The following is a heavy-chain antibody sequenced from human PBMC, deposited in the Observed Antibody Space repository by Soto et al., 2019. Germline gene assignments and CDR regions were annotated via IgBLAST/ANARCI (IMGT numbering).Heavy chain of an antibody. D-gene: IGHD5-18*01. Sequence: QVQLQESGPGLVKPSQTLPLTCTVSGGSISNGAYYWSWIRHHPGKGLEWIGYIYHSGSTYYNPSLNSRVTISVDTSKNQFSLKLSSVTAADTAVYYCARFTDTAMATFDYWGQGTLVTVSS. CDR1: GGSISNGAYY. J-gene: IGHJ4*02. CDR2: IYHSGST. CDR3: ARFTDTAMATFDY. V-gene: IGHV4-31*03.